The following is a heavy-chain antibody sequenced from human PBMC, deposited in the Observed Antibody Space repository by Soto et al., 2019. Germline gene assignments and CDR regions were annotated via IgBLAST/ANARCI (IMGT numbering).Heavy chain of an antibody. CDR1: GGSISSGGYY. CDR3: ARFGGIIDCSSTSCPFAHFDY. Sequence: QVQLQESGPGLAKPSQTLSLTCTVSGGSISSGGYYWSWIRQHPGKGLEWIGYIYYSGSTYYNPSLKSRVTISVDTSKNQFSLKLSSVTAADTAVYYCARFGGIIDCSSTSCPFAHFDYWGQGTLVTVSS. CDR2: IYYSGST. D-gene: IGHD2-2*01. J-gene: IGHJ4*02. V-gene: IGHV4-31*03.